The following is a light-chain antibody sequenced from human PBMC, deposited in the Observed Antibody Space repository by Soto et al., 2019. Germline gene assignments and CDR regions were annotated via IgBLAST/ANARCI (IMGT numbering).Light chain of an antibody. CDR1: QSVSSD. Sequence: EVVMTQSPATPSLSPGERATLSCRASQSVSSDLAWYQQKPGQAPRLLIYGASTRATDIPARFSGGGSGTEFTLTISNLQSEEFGIYYCQQYNDWPPITFGPGTKVDIK. CDR3: QQYNDWPPIT. J-gene: IGKJ3*01. V-gene: IGKV3-15*01. CDR2: GAS.